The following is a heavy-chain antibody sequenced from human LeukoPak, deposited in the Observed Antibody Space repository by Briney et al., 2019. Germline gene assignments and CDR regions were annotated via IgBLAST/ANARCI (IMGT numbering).Heavy chain of an antibody. CDR2: IIPIFGTA. V-gene: IGHV1-69*13. D-gene: IGHD4-17*01. Sequence: GASVKVSCKASGGTFGSYSISWVRQAPGQGLEWMGGIIPIFGTANYAQKFQGRVTITADESTSTAYMELSSLRSEDTAVYYCAYMDNYGDFVRVSYYYGMDVWGQGTTVTVSS. CDR3: AYMDNYGDFVRVSYYYGMDV. CDR1: GGTFGSYS. J-gene: IGHJ6*02.